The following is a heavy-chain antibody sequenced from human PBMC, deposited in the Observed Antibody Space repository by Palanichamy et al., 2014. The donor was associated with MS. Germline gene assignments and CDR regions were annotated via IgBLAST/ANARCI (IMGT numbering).Heavy chain of an antibody. V-gene: IGHV3-30*18. CDR1: GFTFSSYG. CDR2: ISYDGSNK. Sequence: QVQLVESGGGVVQPGRSLRLSCAASGFTFSSYGMHWVRQAPGKGLEWVAVISYDGSNKYYADSVKGRFTISRDNSKNTLYLQMNSLRAEDTAVYYCAKVQSGYSYGLFDYWGQGTLVTVSS. J-gene: IGHJ4*02. D-gene: IGHD5-18*01. CDR3: AKVQSGYSYGLFDY.